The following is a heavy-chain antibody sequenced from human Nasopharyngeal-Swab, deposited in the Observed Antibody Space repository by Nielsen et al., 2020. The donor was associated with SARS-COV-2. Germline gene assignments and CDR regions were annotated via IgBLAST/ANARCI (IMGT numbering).Heavy chain of an antibody. CDR3: ARPMRPMGHYYFGMDV. D-gene: IGHD1-26*01. J-gene: IGHJ6*02. Sequence: GESLKISCKGSGYSFTTYWIGWVRQMPGKGLEWTGIIYPGDSNTRYSPSFQGQVTISVDKYSSTAYLQWSSLKASDTAIYYCARPMRPMGHYYFGMDVWGQGTTVTVSS. V-gene: IGHV5-51*01. CDR2: IYPGDSNT. CDR1: GYSFTTYW.